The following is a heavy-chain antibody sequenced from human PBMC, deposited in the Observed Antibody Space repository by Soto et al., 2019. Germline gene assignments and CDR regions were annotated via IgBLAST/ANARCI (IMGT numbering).Heavy chain of an antibody. Sequence: GGSLRLSCAASGFTFSSHWMAWVRQGPGKGLVWVSRINREGSDTIYADSVKGRFTISRDNAKNTLYLQMNSLRAQDTAVYYCARLDSSSWAFDYWGPGTLVTVSS. CDR3: ARLDSSSWAFDY. J-gene: IGHJ4*02. V-gene: IGHV3-74*01. CDR2: INREGSDT. CDR1: GFTFSSHW. D-gene: IGHD6-13*01.